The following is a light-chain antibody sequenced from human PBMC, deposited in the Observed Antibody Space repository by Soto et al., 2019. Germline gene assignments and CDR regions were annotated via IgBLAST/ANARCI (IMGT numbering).Light chain of an antibody. CDR1: QSINAW. V-gene: IGKV1-5*01. J-gene: IGKJ1*01. Sequence: DIHITQAPATLSASVRGRVTITCRASQSINAWLAWYQQKPGKAPKLLIYDVSTLASGVPSRFSGSASGTEFTLTISNLESEDFASYYCQQYHRYSTFGQGTKVDIK. CDR3: QQYHRYST. CDR2: DVS.